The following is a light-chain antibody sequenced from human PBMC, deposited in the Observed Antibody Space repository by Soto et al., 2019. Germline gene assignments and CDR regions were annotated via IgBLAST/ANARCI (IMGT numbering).Light chain of an antibody. Sequence: QSALTQPASVSGSPGQSITISCTGTSSDVGSYILVSWYQQHPGKAPKLMIYAATKRPSGVSNRFSGSTSGNTASLTISGLQAEDEADYYCCSYAGNSNWVFGGGTKLTVL. J-gene: IGLJ2*01. CDR2: AAT. CDR3: CSYAGNSNWV. CDR1: SSDVGSYIL. V-gene: IGLV2-23*01.